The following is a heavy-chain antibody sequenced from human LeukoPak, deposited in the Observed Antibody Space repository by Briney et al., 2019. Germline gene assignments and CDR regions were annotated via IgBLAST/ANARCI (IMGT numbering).Heavy chain of an antibody. CDR2: VNTDGSST. Sequence: GGSLRLSCAASGFTLSNFWIHWVRQAPGKGLVWVSRVNTDGSSTNYADSVKGRFAVSRDNAKNTLYLQMNSLRVEDTAVYYCARVIGWDEPFDLWGQGTMVTVSS. J-gene: IGHJ3*01. CDR1: GFTLSNFW. D-gene: IGHD1-26*01. V-gene: IGHV3-74*01. CDR3: ARVIGWDEPFDL.